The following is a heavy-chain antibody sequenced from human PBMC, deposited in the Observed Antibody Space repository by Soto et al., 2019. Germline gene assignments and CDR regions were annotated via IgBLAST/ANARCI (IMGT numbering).Heavy chain of an antibody. V-gene: IGHV1-69*13. CDR1: GGTFSSYA. J-gene: IGHJ5*02. Sequence: SVKGDCKASGGTFSSYAISWVRQAPGQGLEWMGGIIPIFGTANYAQKFQGRVTITADESTSTAYMELSSLRSEDTAVYYCACLSIVVVSSGWSDSLGQGIPVSV. D-gene: IGHD3-22*01. CDR3: ACLSIVVVSSGWSDS. CDR2: IIPIFGTA.